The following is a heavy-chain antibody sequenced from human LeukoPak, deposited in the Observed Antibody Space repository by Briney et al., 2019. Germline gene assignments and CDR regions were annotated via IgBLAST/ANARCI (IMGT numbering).Heavy chain of an antibody. D-gene: IGHD3-22*01. CDR3: ARAGPSVVIIGDY. CDR1: GYSFSSYG. Sequence: ASVKVSCKASGYSFSSYGITWVRQAPGQGLEWMGWISAYNGNTNYAQKFQGRVTMTTDTSTSTNTAYMELRSLRSDDTAVYYCARAGPSVVIIGDYWGQGTLVTVSS. J-gene: IGHJ4*02. CDR2: ISAYNGNT. V-gene: IGHV1-18*01.